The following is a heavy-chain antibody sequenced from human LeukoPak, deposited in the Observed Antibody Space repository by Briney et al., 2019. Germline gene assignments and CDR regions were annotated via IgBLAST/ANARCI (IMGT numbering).Heavy chain of an antibody. J-gene: IGHJ4*02. Sequence: ASVKVSCKASTYTFTRYGISWVRQAPGQGLEWMGWISGYNGNTNYAQKLQGRVTMTTDTSTSTAYMELRSLRSDDTAVYYCASSKVYGSGSYLYWGQGTLVTVSS. V-gene: IGHV1-18*01. D-gene: IGHD3-10*01. CDR3: ASSKVYGSGSYLY. CDR1: TYTFTRYG. CDR2: ISGYNGNT.